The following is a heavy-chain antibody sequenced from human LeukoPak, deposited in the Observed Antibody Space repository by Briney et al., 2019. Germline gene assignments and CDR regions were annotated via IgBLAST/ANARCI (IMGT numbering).Heavy chain of an antibody. CDR1: GFTVSSNH. CDR3: ARDLKAVSATGD. D-gene: IGHD6-19*01. Sequence: GGSLRLSCAASGFTVSSNHMSWVRQAPGQGLEWVASINQGGSAIRYVDSVKGRFIISRDNAKNSLYLQMNSLRAEDTAVYYCARDLKAVSATGDWGQGTLVTVSS. CDR2: INQGGSAI. J-gene: IGHJ4*02. V-gene: IGHV3-7*03.